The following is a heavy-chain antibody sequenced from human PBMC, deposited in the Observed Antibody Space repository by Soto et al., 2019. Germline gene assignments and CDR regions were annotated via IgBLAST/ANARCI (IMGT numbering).Heavy chain of an antibody. CDR2: ISGSGGTT. J-gene: IGHJ4*02. CDR1: GFTFSSYA. CDR3: AKDPSVAALYSDF. D-gene: IGHD6-6*01. V-gene: IGHV3-23*01. Sequence: EVQLLESGGGLVQPGGSLRLSCAASGFTFSSYAMSWVRQAPGKGLEWVSVISGSGGTTNYEDSVKGRFTISRDNSKNTLYLQMNSLRAEDTAVYYCAKDPSVAALYSDFWGQGTLVTVSS.